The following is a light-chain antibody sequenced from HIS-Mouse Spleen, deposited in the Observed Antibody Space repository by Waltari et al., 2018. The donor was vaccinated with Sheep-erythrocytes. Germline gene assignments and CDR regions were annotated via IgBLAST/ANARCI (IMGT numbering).Light chain of an antibody. CDR1: SSNIGSNY. Sequence: QSVLTQPPSASGTPGQRVTISCSGSSSNIGSNYVYWYQQLPGTAPKLLIARTNQRPSGCPARFSGSKSGTSASLAISGLRSEDEADYYWAAWDDSLSGPVFGGGTKLTVL. CDR2: RTN. J-gene: IGLJ3*02. CDR3: AAWDDSLSGPV. V-gene: IGLV1-47*01.